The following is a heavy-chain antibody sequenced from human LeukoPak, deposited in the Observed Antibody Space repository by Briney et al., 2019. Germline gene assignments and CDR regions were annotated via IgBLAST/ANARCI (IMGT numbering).Heavy chain of an antibody. V-gene: IGHV3-33*01. CDR1: GFTFSSYG. J-gene: IGHJ4*02. CDR3: ARKRGLELGIDY. CDR2: IWFDGNNK. Sequence: PAGSLRLSCAASGFTFSSYGMHWVRQAPGKGLEWVAVIWFDGNNKYYAESVKGRFTISRDNSKNTLYLQVNSLRAEDTAVYYCARKRGLELGIDYWGQGTLVTVSS. D-gene: IGHD1-7*01.